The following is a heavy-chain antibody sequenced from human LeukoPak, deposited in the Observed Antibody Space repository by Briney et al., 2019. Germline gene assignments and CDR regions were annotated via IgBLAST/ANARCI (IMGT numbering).Heavy chain of an antibody. CDR2: VTSKTEGGTA. D-gene: IGHD1-20*01. CDR3: TTVGNWNPRSY. V-gene: IGHV3-15*01. Sequence: PGGSLRLSRAASGFTFTNARMSWVRQAPGKGLEWVGRVTSKTEGGTADYSAPVKGRFTISRDDSKNILYLQMSSLETEDTGVYYCTTVGNWNPRSYWGQGTLVTVSS. CDR1: GFTFTNAR. J-gene: IGHJ4*02.